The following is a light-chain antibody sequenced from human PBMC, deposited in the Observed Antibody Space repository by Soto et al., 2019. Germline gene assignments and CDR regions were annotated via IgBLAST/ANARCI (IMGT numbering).Light chain of an antibody. J-gene: IGLJ2*01. CDR3: SSYTSSSVVV. Sequence: QSALTQPASVSGSPGQSITISCTGTSSGVGGYNYVSWYQQHPGKAPKLMIYDVSNRPSGVSNRFSGSKSGNTASLTISGLQAEDEAHYYCSSYTSSSVVVFGGGTKLTVL. CDR1: SSGVGGYNY. V-gene: IGLV2-14*01. CDR2: DVS.